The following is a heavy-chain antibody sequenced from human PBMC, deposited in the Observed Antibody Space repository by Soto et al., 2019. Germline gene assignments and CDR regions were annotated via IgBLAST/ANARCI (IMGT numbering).Heavy chain of an antibody. Sequence: SGPTLVNPTQTLTLTCTFSGFSLSTSGMCVSWIRQPPGKALEWLARIDWDDDKYYSTSLKTRLTISKDTSKNQVVLTMTNMDPVDTATYYCARNYDSSGYYPTPFDYWSQGTLVTVSS. CDR1: GFSLSTSGMC. CDR3: ARNYDSSGYYPTPFDY. J-gene: IGHJ4*02. D-gene: IGHD3-22*01. CDR2: IDWDDDK. V-gene: IGHV2-70*11.